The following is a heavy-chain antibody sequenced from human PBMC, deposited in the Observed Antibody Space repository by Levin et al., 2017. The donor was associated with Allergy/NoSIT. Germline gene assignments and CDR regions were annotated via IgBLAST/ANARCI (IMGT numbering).Heavy chain of an antibody. D-gene: IGHD2-15*01. J-gene: IGHJ4*02. V-gene: IGHV3-30*18. CDR1: GFTFSSYG. Sequence: GGSLRLSCAASGFTFSSYGMHWVRQAPGKGLEWVAVISYDGSNKYYADSVKGRFTISRDNSKNTLYLQMNSLRAEDTAVYYCAKLRYCSGGSCSTGWSSMVSWGQGTLVTVSS. CDR3: AKLRYCSGGSCSTGWSSMVS. CDR2: ISYDGSNK.